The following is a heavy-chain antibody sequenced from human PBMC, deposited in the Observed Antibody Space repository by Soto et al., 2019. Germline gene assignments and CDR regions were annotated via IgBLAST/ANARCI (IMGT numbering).Heavy chain of an antibody. D-gene: IGHD3-22*01. CDR2: IYHGGST. CDR3: AKAPDSSGYRYSYYGMDV. CDR1: GGSISSGNW. Sequence: QVQMQESGPGLVNPSGTLSLTGAVSGGSISSGNWWSWVRQPPGKGLEWIGEIYHGGSTTHNPSLKSCVTLSVDKSKNQFSLKLNSVTAAATAVYYCAKAPDSSGYRYSYYGMDVWCQGPTVTVS. V-gene: IGHV4-4*02. J-gene: IGHJ6*02.